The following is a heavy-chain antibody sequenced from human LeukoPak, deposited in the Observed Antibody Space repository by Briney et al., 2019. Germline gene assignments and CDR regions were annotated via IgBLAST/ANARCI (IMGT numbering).Heavy chain of an antibody. Sequence: PGGSLRLSCAASGFTFSSYAMSWVRKAPGKGLEWVSAISGSGGSTYYADSVKGRFTISRDNSKNTLYLQMNSLRSEDTAVYYCAKDRWESFDYWGQGTLVTVSS. CDR3: AKDRWESFDY. V-gene: IGHV3-23*01. J-gene: IGHJ4*02. CDR1: GFTFSSYA. D-gene: IGHD1-26*01. CDR2: ISGSGGST.